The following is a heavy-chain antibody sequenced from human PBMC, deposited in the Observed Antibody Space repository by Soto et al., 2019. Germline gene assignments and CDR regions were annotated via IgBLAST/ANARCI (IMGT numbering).Heavy chain of an antibody. CDR2: IYYSGST. CDR3: ARERVKRGYSGYDLDY. V-gene: IGHV4-31*03. Sequence: QVQLQESGPGLVKPSQTLSLTCTVSGGSISSGGYYWSWIRQHPGKGLEWIGYIYYSGSTYYNPSLKGRVTISVDTSKNQCSLRLSSVTAADTAVYYGARERVKRGYSGYDLDYWGQGTLSPSPQ. CDR1: GGSISSGGYY. D-gene: IGHD5-12*01. J-gene: IGHJ4*02.